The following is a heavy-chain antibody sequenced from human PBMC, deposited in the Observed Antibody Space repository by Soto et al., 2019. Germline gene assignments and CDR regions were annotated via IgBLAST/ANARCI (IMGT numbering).Heavy chain of an antibody. Sequence: GGSLRLSCAASGFTFSDYYMSWIRQAPGKGLEWVSYISSSGSTIYYADSVKGRFTISRDNAKNSLYLQMNSLRAEDTAVYYCARDIAVAGTSYYYGMDVWGQGTTVTVSS. CDR1: GFTFSDYY. CDR2: ISSSGSTI. J-gene: IGHJ6*02. D-gene: IGHD6-19*01. CDR3: ARDIAVAGTSYYYGMDV. V-gene: IGHV3-11*01.